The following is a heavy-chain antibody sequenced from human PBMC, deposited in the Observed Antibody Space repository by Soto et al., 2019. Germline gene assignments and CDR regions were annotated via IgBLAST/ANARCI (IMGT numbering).Heavy chain of an antibody. V-gene: IGHV3-23*01. CDR2: ISGSGGTT. CDR1: GFTFSNYA. CDR3: ARRYCSRPTCPPLKSYGYLDV. Sequence: EMQLLESGGGLVQPGGSLRLSCAASGFTFSNYAMTWCRQAPGKGLEWVSGISGSGGTTFYAGSVKGRFAISRDNYKYTRYLQMNSVRAEETAVYICARRYCSRPTCPPLKSYGYLDVWGKGTKVSVSS. D-gene: IGHD2-2*01. J-gene: IGHJ6*03.